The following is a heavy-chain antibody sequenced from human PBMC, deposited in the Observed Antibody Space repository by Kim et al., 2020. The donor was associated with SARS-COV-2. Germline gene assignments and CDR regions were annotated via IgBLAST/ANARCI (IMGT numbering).Heavy chain of an antibody. Sequence: ASVKVSCKASGYSFGSGIYAINWVRQATGQGLEWMGWMSTGTGYTAYAQNFQGRVTMTSNASITTAYMEMRSLRSEDTAVYYCAVGRAGTVTGTEYYYYMPVWGKGTTVTVSS. CDR3: AVGRAGTVTGTEYYYYMPV. CDR2: MSTGTGYT. D-gene: IGHD4-17*01. CDR1: GYSFGSGIYA. J-gene: IGHJ6*03. V-gene: IGHV1-8*01.